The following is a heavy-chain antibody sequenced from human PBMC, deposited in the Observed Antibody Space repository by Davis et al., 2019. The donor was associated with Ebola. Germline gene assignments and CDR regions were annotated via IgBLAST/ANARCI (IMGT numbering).Heavy chain of an antibody. CDR1: GYTFTSYA. V-gene: IGHV1-3*01. CDR3: AREAPSNYDFWSGYYTGGFDY. CDR2: INAGNGNT. J-gene: IGHJ4*02. D-gene: IGHD3-3*01. Sequence: AASVKVSCKASGYTFTSYAMHWVRQAPGQRLEWMGWINAGNGNTKYSQKFQGRVTITRDTSASTAYMELSSLRSEDTAVYYCAREAPSNYDFWSGYYTGGFDYWGQGTLVTVSS.